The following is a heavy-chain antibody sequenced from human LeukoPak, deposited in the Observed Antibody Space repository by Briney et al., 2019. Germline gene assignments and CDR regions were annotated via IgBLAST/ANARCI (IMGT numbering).Heavy chain of an antibody. CDR1: GFTFSGSA. V-gene: IGHV3-73*01. J-gene: IGHJ5*02. CDR2: IRTKANSYAT. Sequence: GGSLRLSCAASGFTFSGSAMRWVRQASGKGLEWVGRIRTKANSYATTYAASVKGRFTMSRDDSKKTAFLQMNSLKTEDTAVYYCTRGQPRWFDPWGQGTLVTVSS. CDR3: TRGQPRWFDP. D-gene: IGHD1-14*01.